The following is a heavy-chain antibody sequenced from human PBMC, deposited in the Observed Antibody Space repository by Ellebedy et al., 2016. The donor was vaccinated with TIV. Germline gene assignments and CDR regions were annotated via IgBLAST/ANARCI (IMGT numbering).Heavy chain of an antibody. CDR3: ARGWELLLFDY. V-gene: IGHV4-59*08. Sequence: MPSETLSLTCTVSGGSISSYYWSWIRQPPGKGLEWIGYIYYSGSTNYNPSLKSRVTISVDTSKNQFSLKLSSVTAADTAVYYCARGWELLLFDYWGQGTLVTVSS. CDR2: IYYSGST. J-gene: IGHJ4*02. CDR1: GGSISSYY. D-gene: IGHD1-26*01.